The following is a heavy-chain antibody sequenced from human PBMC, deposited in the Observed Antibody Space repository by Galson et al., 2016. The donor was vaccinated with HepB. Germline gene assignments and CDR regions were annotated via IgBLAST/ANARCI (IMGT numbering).Heavy chain of an antibody. V-gene: IGHV3-23*01. J-gene: IGHJ4*02. CDR2: ITDNGATA. CDR1: GFTFRGYA. CDR3: AKAGGSGWGKDFFDF. Sequence: SLRLSCAASGFTFRGYAMAWVRQAPGKGLEWVSLITDNGATAYYADSVKGRFTFSRDNSKNTVYVQMNSLRAEDTALYYCAKAGGSGWGKDFFDFWGQGTLVTVSS. D-gene: IGHD6-19*01.